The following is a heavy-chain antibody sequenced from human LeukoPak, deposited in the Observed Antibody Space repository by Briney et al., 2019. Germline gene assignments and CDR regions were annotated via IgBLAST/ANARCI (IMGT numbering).Heavy chain of an antibody. J-gene: IGHJ4*02. CDR1: GFTFDDYA. CDR2: ISGDGGST. D-gene: IGHD2-2*01. CDR3: ARGVVVVPAAPGY. Sequence: GGSLRLSCAASGFTFDDYAMHWVRQAPGKGLEWVSLISGDGGSTYYADSVKGRFTISRDNAKNTLYLQMNSLRAEDTAVYYCARGVVVVPAAPGYWGQGTLVTVSS. V-gene: IGHV3-43*02.